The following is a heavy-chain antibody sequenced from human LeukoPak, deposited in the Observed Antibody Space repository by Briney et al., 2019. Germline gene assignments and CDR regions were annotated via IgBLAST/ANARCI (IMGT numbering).Heavy chain of an antibody. Sequence: ASVKVSCKASGYTFTSYDINWGGRAIGQGLEWWGWMNPNSGNTGYAQKFQGRVTMTRNTSISTAYMELSSLRSEDTAVYYCARVDYYGTSPLSQDWGQGTQVTVSS. D-gene: IGHD3-10*01. CDR3: ARVDYYGTSPLSQD. CDR2: MNPNSGNT. CDR1: GYTFTSYD. V-gene: IGHV1-8*01. J-gene: IGHJ4*02.